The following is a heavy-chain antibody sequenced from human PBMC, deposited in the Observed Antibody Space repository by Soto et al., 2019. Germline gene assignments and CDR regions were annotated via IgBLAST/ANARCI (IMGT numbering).Heavy chain of an antibody. Sequence: ASVKVSCKASGGTFSSYAISWVRQAPGQGLEWMGGIIPVFGTANYAQKFQGRVTITADKSTSTAYMELSSLRSEDTAVYYCARVGCSGGSCYSAPYYFDYWGQGTLVTVSS. J-gene: IGHJ4*02. CDR1: GGTFSSYA. V-gene: IGHV1-69*06. CDR2: IIPVFGTA. CDR3: ARVGCSGGSCYSAPYYFDY. D-gene: IGHD2-15*01.